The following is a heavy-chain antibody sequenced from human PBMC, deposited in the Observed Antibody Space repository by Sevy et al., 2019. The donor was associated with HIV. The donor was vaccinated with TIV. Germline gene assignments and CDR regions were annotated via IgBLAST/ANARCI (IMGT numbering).Heavy chain of an antibody. CDR3: ARGYALYNWNDEADY. V-gene: IGHV1-8*01. J-gene: IGHJ4*02. Sequence: ASVKVSCKASGYTFTSYDINWVRQATGQGLEWMGWMNPNSGNTGYAQKFQGRVTMTRNTSIGTAYMELSSLGSEDTAVYYCARGYALYNWNDEADYWGQGTLVTVSS. CDR2: MNPNSGNT. CDR1: GYTFTSYD. D-gene: IGHD1-20*01.